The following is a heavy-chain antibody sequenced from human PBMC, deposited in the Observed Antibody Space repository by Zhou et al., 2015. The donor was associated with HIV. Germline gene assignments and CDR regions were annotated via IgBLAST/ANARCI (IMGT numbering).Heavy chain of an antibody. D-gene: IGHD3-9*01. CDR1: GFTFDDYA. Sequence: EVQLVESGGGLVQPGRSLRLSCEVSGFTFDDYAMHWVRQAPGKGLEWVSGISWNSGSIGYADSVKGRFTISRDNVKNSLHLQMNSLRAEDTALYSCVKDSFHDILTNGMDVWGQGTTVTVFS. CDR3: VKDSFHDILTNGMDV. J-gene: IGHJ6*02. V-gene: IGHV3-9*01. CDR2: ISWNSGSI.